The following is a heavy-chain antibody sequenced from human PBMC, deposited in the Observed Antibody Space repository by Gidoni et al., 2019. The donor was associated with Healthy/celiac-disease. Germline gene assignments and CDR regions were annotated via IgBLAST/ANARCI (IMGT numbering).Heavy chain of an antibody. J-gene: IGHJ3*02. V-gene: IGHV4-30-4*01. CDR1: GCSISSGDYY. D-gene: IGHD2-2*01. Sequence: QVQLQESGPGLVKPSQTLSLTCTVSGCSISSGDYYWSWIRQPPGKGLEWIGYIYYSGSTYYNPSLKSRVTISVDTSKNQFSLKLSSVTAADTAVYYCASRERTADIVVVPAAKGAFDIWGQGTMVTVSS. CDR2: IYYSGST. CDR3: ASRERTADIVVVPAAKGAFDI.